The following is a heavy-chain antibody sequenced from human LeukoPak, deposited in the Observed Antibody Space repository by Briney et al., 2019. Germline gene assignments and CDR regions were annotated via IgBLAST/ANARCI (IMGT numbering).Heavy chain of an antibody. CDR3: ARGPAPWYFDL. V-gene: IGHV4-59*01. CDR2: IYYSGST. J-gene: IGHJ2*01. CDR1: GGSISNYY. Sequence: KPSETLSLTCTVSGGSISNYYWSWIRQPPGKGREWIGYIYYSGSTSYNPSLKSRVTISVDTSKNQFSLKLNSVTAADTAVYYCARGPAPWYFDLWGRGTLVTVSS. D-gene: IGHD2-2*01.